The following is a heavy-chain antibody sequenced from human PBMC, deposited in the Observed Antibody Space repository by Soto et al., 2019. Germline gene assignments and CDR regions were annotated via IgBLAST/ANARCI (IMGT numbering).Heavy chain of an antibody. CDR3: ARPTNEYYYDSSGYGMDV. V-gene: IGHV5-51*01. J-gene: IGHJ6*02. CDR2: IYPGDSDT. D-gene: IGHD3-22*01. Sequence: GESLKISCKCSGYSFTSYWIGWVRQIPGKGLEWMGIIYPGDSDTRYSPSFQGQVTISADKSISTAYLQWSSLKASDTAMYYCARPTNEYYYDSSGYGMDVWGQGTTVTVSS. CDR1: GYSFTSYW.